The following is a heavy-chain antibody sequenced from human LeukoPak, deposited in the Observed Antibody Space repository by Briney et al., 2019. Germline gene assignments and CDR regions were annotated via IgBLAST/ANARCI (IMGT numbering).Heavy chain of an antibody. J-gene: IGHJ4*02. D-gene: IGHD1-14*01. CDR1: GGSISSYY. V-gene: IGHV4-59*01. CDR2: IYYGGST. CDR3: ARAPPTGRGLYYFDY. Sequence: KPSETPSLTCTVSGGSISSYYWSWIRQPPGKGLEWIGYIYYGGSTNYNPSLKSRVTISVDTSKNQFSLKLSSVTAADTAVYYCARAPPTGRGLYYFDYWGQGTLVTVSS.